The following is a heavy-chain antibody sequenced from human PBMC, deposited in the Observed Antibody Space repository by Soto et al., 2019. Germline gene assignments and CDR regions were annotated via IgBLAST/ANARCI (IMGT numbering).Heavy chain of an antibody. J-gene: IGHJ5*02. V-gene: IGHV4-38-2*01. CDR3: ARVTIFEYWFDP. CDR2: IYHSGSA. CDR1: YCSIVGGFD. D-gene: IGHD3-3*01. Sequence: SEALSLPCAGAYCSIVGGFDFAWIRKPPGKGLEWIGNIYHSGSAHYTPSLKSRVTMSVDTSKNNFSLRLTSVTAADTAVYYCARVTIFEYWFDPWGQGILVTGSS.